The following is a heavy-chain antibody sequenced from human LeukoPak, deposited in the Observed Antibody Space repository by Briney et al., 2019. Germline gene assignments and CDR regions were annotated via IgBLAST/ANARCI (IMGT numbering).Heavy chain of an antibody. J-gene: IGHJ5*02. CDR1: GYTFTSYG. D-gene: IGHD6-19*01. V-gene: IGHV1-18*01. Sequence: GASVKVSCKASGYTFTSYGISWVRQAPEQGLEYMGWISAYNGNTNYAQKFQGRVTMTTDTSTSTAYMELRSLRSDDTAVYYCAKSPRQSSSGWDNWFDPWGQGTLVTVSS. CDR2: ISAYNGNT. CDR3: AKSPRQSSSGWDNWFDP.